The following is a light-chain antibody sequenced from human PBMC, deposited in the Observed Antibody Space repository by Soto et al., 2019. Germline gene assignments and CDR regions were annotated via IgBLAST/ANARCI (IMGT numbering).Light chain of an antibody. V-gene: IGKV1-27*01. CDR1: QGISNH. CDR2: AAS. J-gene: IGKJ5*01. Sequence: DIQMTQSPSSLSASVGDRVTITCRASQGISNHLAWYQQKPGKLPKLLIYAASILQSGVPSRFSGSGSGTDFTLTISRLEPEDFSVYYCQQYGSSLITFGQGTRLEIK. CDR3: QQYGSSLIT.